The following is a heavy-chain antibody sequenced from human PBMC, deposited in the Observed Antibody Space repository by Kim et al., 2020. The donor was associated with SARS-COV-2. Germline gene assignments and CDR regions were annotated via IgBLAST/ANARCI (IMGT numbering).Heavy chain of an antibody. CDR1: GFTFSSYS. J-gene: IGHJ4*02. D-gene: IGHD5-12*01. V-gene: IGHV3-21*01. Sequence: GGSLRLSCVASGFTFSSYSMNWVRQAPGKGLEWVSSISTTSSYIYYTDSVKGRFTLSRDNAKNSLFLQMNSLRAEDTAVYYCARESRDGYNYLFDYWGQG. CDR3: ARESRDGYNYLFDY. CDR2: ISTTSSYI.